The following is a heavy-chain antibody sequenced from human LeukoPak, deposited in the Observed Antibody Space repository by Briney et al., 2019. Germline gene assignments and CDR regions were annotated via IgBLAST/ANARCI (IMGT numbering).Heavy chain of an antibody. CDR1: GFTFSTYD. Sequence: GGTLRLSCAASGFTFSTYDMSWVRQAPGKGLEWVSAISGSGGSTYYADSVKGRFTISRDNSKNTLYLQMTSLRAEDTAVYYCAEKSVGYWGQGTLVTVSS. J-gene: IGHJ4*02. CDR3: AEKSVGY. CDR2: ISGSGGST. V-gene: IGHV3-23*01.